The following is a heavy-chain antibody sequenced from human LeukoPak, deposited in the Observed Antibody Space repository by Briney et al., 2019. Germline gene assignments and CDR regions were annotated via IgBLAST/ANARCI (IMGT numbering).Heavy chain of an antibody. CDR1: GYTLTELS. Sequence: GASAKVSCKVSGYTLTELSMHWVRQAPGKGLEWMGGFDPEDGETIYAQKFQGRVTMTEDTSTDTAYMELSSLRSEDTAVYYCATELLVGARFDPWGQGTLVTVSS. CDR2: FDPEDGET. CDR3: ATELLVGARFDP. D-gene: IGHD1-26*01. V-gene: IGHV1-24*01. J-gene: IGHJ5*02.